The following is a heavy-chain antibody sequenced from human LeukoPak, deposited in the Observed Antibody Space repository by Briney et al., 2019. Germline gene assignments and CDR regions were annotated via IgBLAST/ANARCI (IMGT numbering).Heavy chain of an antibody. Sequence: ASAKVSCKASGYTFPSYYMHWVRQAPGQGLEWMGIINPSGGSTSYAQKFRGRVTMTRDTSTSTVYMELSSLRSEDTAVYYCARGVVVTSRWFDPWGQGTLVTVSS. CDR2: INPSGGST. J-gene: IGHJ5*02. CDR3: ARGVVVTSRWFDP. CDR1: GYTFPSYY. V-gene: IGHV1-46*01. D-gene: IGHD3-22*01.